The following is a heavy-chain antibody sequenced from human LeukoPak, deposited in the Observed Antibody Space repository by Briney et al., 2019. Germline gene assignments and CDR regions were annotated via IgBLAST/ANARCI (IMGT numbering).Heavy chain of an antibody. D-gene: IGHD2-2*01. CDR3: AKDSRIVVVPAASFDY. V-gene: IGHV3-23*01. Sequence: PGGSLRLSCAASRFTFSSYAMSWVRQAPGKGLEWVSAISGSGGSTYYADSVKGRFTISRDNSKNTLYLQMNSLRAEDTAVYYCAKDSRIVVVPAASFDYWGQGTLVTVSS. CDR2: ISGSGGST. CDR1: RFTFSSYA. J-gene: IGHJ4*02.